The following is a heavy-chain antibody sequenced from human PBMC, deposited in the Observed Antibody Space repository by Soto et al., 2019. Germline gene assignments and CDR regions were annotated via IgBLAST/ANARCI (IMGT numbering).Heavy chain of an antibody. CDR3: ARRGDGMDV. CDR1: GYTFTNYA. CDR2: INVGNGNT. D-gene: IGHD3-10*01. J-gene: IGHJ6*02. Sequence: QVQLVQSGAEEKKPGASVKVSCKASGYTFTNYAMHWVRQAPGQRLEWMGWINVGNGNTKYSQKFQGRVTITRDTSASTADMEPSSLRSEDTAVYYCARRGDGMDVWGQGTTVTV. V-gene: IGHV1-3*05.